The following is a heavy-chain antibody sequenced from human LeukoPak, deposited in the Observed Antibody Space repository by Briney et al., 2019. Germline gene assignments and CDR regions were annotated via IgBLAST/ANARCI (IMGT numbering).Heavy chain of an antibody. V-gene: IGHV4-34*01. CDR3: ARAPPYYYYYGMDV. Sequence: SETLSITCAVYGGSFSGYYWSWIRQPPGKGLEWIGEINHSGSTNYNPSLKSRVTISVDTSKNQFSLKLSSVTAADTAVYYCARAPPYYYYYGMDVWGQGTTVTVSS. CDR1: GGSFSGYY. J-gene: IGHJ6*02. CDR2: INHSGST.